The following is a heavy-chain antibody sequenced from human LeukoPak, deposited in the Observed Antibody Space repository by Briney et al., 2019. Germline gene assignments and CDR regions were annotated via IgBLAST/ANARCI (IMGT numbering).Heavy chain of an antibody. Sequence: ASVKVSCKASGYTFTSYYMHWVRQAPGQGLEWMGIINPSGGSTNYAQNFQARVTMTRDTSTSTVYMELSSLRSEDTAVHYCARVRDGYNDAYDIWGQGTMVTVPS. J-gene: IGHJ3*02. V-gene: IGHV1-46*01. D-gene: IGHD5-24*01. CDR3: ARVRDGYNDAYDI. CDR2: INPSGGST. CDR1: GYTFTSYY.